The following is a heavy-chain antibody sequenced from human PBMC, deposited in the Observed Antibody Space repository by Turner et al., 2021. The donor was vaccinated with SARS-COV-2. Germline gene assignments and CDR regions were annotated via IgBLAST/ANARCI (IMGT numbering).Heavy chain of an antibody. J-gene: IGHJ4*02. V-gene: IGHV4-39*01. CDR1: VGSNCSRSYY. D-gene: IGHD6-19*01. CDR3: ARGSPQGWYVPVFDY. Sequence: QLQLQESRPGLVKPSETLSHTCTVAVGSNCSRSYYWGWIRQPPGKGLEWIGGIYYSGSTYYNPSLKSRVTISVDTSKNQFSLKLSSVTAADTAVFYCARGSPQGWYVPVFDYWGQGTLVTVSS. CDR2: IYYSGST.